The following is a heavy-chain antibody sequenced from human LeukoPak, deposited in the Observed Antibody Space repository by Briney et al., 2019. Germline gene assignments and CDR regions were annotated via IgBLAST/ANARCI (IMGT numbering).Heavy chain of an antibody. CDR3: TSEEDDHRGRTGY. CDR2: IKSQADGGTT. Sequence: GGSLRLSCAVSGFTFSNAYIMWVRQAPGKGLEWVGRIKSQADGGTTDYAAPVKDRFTISRDGSKNTVYLQMNTLKTEDTAVYYCTSEEDDHRGRTGYWGQGTLVTVSS. CDR1: GFTFSNAY. J-gene: IGHJ4*02. V-gene: IGHV3-15*01. D-gene: IGHD4-23*01.